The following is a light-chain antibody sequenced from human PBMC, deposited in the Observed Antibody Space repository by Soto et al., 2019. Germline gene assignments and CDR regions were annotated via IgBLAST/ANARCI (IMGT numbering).Light chain of an antibody. CDR3: SSFTASVRRI. CDR1: SSDVGAYNY. Sequence: QSVLTQPASVSGSPGQSITISCTGTSSDVGAYNYVSWYQHHPGKAPKLIIYDVSNRPSGISVRFSVSKSGNTASLTISGLQPGDEADYYCSSFTASVRRIFRGGTKLTVL. CDR2: DVS. V-gene: IGLV2-14*03. J-gene: IGLJ2*01.